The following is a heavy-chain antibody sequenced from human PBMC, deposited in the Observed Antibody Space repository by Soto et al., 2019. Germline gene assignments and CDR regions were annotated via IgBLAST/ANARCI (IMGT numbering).Heavy chain of an antibody. CDR3: ARDQYDISTGYYYYRMDV. CDR1: RLTVSITY. Sequence: GGSPRLACASSRLTVSITYITVLLQAPGKGLEWVSVISSAGNTYYADSVKGRFTISRDNSKNSLYLQMNSLRAEDTAVYYFARDQYDISTGYYYYRMDVWGQATTVTVSS. CDR2: ISSAGNT. D-gene: IGHD3-9*01. J-gene: IGHJ6*02. V-gene: IGHV3-66*01.